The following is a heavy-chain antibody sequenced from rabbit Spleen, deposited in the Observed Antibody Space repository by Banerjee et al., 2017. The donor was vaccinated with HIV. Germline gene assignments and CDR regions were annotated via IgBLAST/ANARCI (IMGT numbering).Heavy chain of an antibody. CDR1: GFSFSSGYC. V-gene: IGHV1S40*01. Sequence: QSLEESGGGLVKPEGSLKLTCTASGFSFSSGYCMCWVRQAPGKGLEWIACIGVGSGNLYYANWAKGRFTIPKASSTTVTLQMTSLTAADTATYFCARWYSRGSRFYFDVWGPGTLVTVS. CDR2: IGVGSGNL. D-gene: IGHD1-1*01. CDR3: ARWYSRGSRFYFDV. J-gene: IGHJ4*02.